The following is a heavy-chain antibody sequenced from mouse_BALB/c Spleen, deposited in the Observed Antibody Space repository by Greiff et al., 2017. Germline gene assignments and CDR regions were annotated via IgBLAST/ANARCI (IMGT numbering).Heavy chain of an antibody. Sequence: EVQLQQSGTVLARPGASVKMSCKASGYTFTSYWMHWVKQRPGQGLEWIGAIYPGNSDTSYNQKFKGKAKLTAVTSTSTAYMELSSLTNEDPAVYYCTRSFITTALYYFDYWGQGTTLTVSS. CDR3: TRSFITTALYYFDY. D-gene: IGHD1-2*01. CDR1: GYTFTSYW. J-gene: IGHJ2*01. V-gene: IGHV1-5*01. CDR2: IYPGNSDT.